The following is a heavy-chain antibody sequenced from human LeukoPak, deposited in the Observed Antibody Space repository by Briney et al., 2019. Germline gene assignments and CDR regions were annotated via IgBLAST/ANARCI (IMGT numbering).Heavy chain of an antibody. J-gene: IGHJ4*02. CDR3: SRESGAFSPFGY. Sequence: SETLSLTCGLSGGSISSTNWWSWVRQPPGQGLEWIGEISLSGLTNYNPSLKSRVTMSLDKSKNHLSLNLTSVTAADTAVYYCSRESGAFSPFGYWGQGTLVTVSS. D-gene: IGHD1-26*01. CDR2: ISLSGLT. CDR1: GGSISSTNW. V-gene: IGHV4-4*02.